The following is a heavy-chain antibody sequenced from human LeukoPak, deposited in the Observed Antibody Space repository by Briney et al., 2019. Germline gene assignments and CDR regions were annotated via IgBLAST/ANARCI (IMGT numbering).Heavy chain of an antibody. Sequence: ASVKVSCKASGDTFSNYGINWVRQAPGQGLEWMGWISAYNGNTNYAQKLQGRVTMTTDTSTSTAYMELRSLRSDDTAVYYCARGLWDDRPKYNWFDPWGQGTLVTVSS. D-gene: IGHD3-16*01. V-gene: IGHV1-18*01. CDR3: ARGLWDDRPKYNWFDP. CDR1: GDTFSNYG. J-gene: IGHJ5*02. CDR2: ISAYNGNT.